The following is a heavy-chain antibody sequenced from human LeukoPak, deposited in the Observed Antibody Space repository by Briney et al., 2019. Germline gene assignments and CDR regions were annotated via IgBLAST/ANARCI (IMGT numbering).Heavy chain of an antibody. Sequence: PSETLSLTCAVSGVSFDDYYWSWVRQPPGKGLEWIGEINHSGYTNDGPSLKSRVTMSIDTSRKQFSLNLRSVTVADTAAYYCTRMTTGHDYWGQGTLVTASS. V-gene: IGHV4-34*01. CDR3: TRMTTGHDY. D-gene: IGHD4-17*01. CDR2: INHSGYT. CDR1: GVSFDDYY. J-gene: IGHJ4*02.